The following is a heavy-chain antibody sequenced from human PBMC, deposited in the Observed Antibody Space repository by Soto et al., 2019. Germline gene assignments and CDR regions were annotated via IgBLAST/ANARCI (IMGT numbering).Heavy chain of an antibody. D-gene: IGHD3-16*01. Sequence: SETLSLTCTVSGGSISSSSYYWGWIRQPPGKGLEWIGSIYYSGSTYYNPSLKSRVTISVDTSKNQFSLKLSSVTAADTAVYYCARLTIRGSRRELGCYYVMDVWGQGTTVTVSS. CDR2: IYYSGST. CDR3: ARLTIRGSRRELGCYYVMDV. CDR1: GGSISSSSYY. V-gene: IGHV4-39*01. J-gene: IGHJ6*02.